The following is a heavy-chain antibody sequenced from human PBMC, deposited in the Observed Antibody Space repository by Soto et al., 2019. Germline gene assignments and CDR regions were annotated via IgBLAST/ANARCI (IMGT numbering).Heavy chain of an antibody. CDR2: IYYSGST. CDR3: AGCRPDRYGYQRFDC. J-gene: IGHJ4*02. CDR1: GGSISSYY. V-gene: IGHV4-59*01. D-gene: IGHD5-18*01. Sequence: SETLSLTCTVSGGSISSYYWSCIRQPPGKGLEWIGYIYYSGSTNYNPSLKSRVTISVDTSKNQFSLKLSSVTAADTAVYYCAGCRPDRYGYQRFDCWGQGNLVAVFS.